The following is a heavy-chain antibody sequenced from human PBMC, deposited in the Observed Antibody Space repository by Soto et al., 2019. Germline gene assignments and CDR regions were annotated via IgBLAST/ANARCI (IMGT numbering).Heavy chain of an antibody. CDR2: IYYTGST. D-gene: IGHD3-22*01. V-gene: IGHV4-59*01. Sequence: PSETLSLTCTVSGGSFSHYYWGWIRQPPGKGLQWIAYIYYTGSTNFNPSLNSRISMSVDTSKNQFSLRLTSVTAADTAVYYCARAYYDTSAYYPNFAYWSQGTLVTVSS. J-gene: IGHJ4*02. CDR1: GGSFSHYY. CDR3: ARAYYDTSAYYPNFAY.